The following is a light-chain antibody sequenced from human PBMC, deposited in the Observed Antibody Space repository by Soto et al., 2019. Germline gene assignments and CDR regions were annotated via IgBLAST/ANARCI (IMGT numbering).Light chain of an antibody. CDR3: QQYVGSPGLT. V-gene: IGKV3-20*01. J-gene: IGKJ4*01. CDR1: QSFSSSY. Sequence: EFVLTQSPGTLSLSPGARATLSCRASQSFSSSYLAWYQQKPGQPPRLLIYDASTRATGIPDRFSGSGSGTDFTLTISRLEPEDFAVYYCQQYVGSPGLTFGGGTKVDIK. CDR2: DAS.